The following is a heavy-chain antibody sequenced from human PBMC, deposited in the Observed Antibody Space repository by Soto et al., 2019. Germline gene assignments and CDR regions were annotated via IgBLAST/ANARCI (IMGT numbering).Heavy chain of an antibody. CDR2: FDPEDGET. Sequence: GASVKVSCKESGGTFSNEIITWVRQAPGQGLEWMGGFDPEDGETIYAQKFQGRVTMTEDTSTDTAYMELSSLRSEDTAVYYCETPRGWELHPCAFDIWGQGTMVNVSS. D-gene: IGHD1-26*01. CDR1: GGTFSNEI. CDR3: ETPRGWELHPCAFDI. J-gene: IGHJ3*02. V-gene: IGHV1-24*01.